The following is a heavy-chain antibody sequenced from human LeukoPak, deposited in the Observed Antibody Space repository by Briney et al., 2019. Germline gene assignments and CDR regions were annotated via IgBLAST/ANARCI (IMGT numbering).Heavy chain of an antibody. V-gene: IGHV4-39*07. CDR1: SGSISSSSYY. CDR2: IYYGGST. CDR3: ARDAGHQLSRRNYYAMDV. Sequence: SETLSLTCTVSSGSISSSSYYWGWIRQPPGKGLEWIGSIYYGGSTYYNSSLKSRVTISVDTSKNQFSLRVSSVTAADTAVYYCARDAGHQLSRRNYYAMDVWGQGTTVTVSS. J-gene: IGHJ6*02. D-gene: IGHD2-2*01.